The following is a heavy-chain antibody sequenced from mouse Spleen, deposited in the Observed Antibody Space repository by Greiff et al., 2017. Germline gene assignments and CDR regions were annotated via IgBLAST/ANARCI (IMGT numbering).Heavy chain of an antibody. CDR2: IYPGDGDT. J-gene: IGHJ2*01. Sequence: QVQLQQSGPELVKPGASVKISCKASGYAFSSSWMNWVKQRPGKGLEWIGRIYPGDGDTNYNGKFKGKATLTADKSSSTAYMQLSSLTSEDSAVYFCARGGDYYGSSPYWGQGTTLTVSS. CDR3: ARGGDYYGSSPY. CDR1: GYAFSSSW. D-gene: IGHD1-1*01. V-gene: IGHV1-82*01.